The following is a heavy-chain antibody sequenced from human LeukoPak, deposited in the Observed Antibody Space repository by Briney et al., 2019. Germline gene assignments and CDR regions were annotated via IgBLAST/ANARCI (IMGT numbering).Heavy chain of an antibody. CDR3: ARRTGYCSGGSCFYYFDY. D-gene: IGHD2-15*01. Sequence: SETLSLTCTVSGGSISSYYWSWIRQPPGKGLEWLGYIYYSGSTNYNPSLKSRVTISVDTSKNQFSLKLSSVTAADTAVYYCARRTGYCSGGSCFYYFDYWGQGTLVTVSS. CDR1: GGSISSYY. V-gene: IGHV4-59*08. CDR2: IYYSGST. J-gene: IGHJ4*02.